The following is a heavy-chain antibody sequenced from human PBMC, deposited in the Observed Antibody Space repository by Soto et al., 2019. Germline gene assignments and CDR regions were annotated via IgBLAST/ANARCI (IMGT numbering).Heavy chain of an antibody. CDR2: INPGNGDT. CDR1: GYSFTKYG. Sequence: GASVKVSCKTSGYSFTKYGLHWVRQVPGQRLEWMGWINPGNGDTKYSQKFQGRVTITRDTSATTAYMELSSLRSEDSAVFYCARTDCSSTSCYNYYYYGMDVWGQGTTVTVSS. D-gene: IGHD2-2*01. CDR3: ARTDCSSTSCYNYYYYGMDV. V-gene: IGHV1-3*01. J-gene: IGHJ6*02.